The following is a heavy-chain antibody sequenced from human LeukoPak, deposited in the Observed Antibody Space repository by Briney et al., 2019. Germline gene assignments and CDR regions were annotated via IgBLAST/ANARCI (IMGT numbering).Heavy chain of an antibody. J-gene: IGHJ4*02. D-gene: IGHD2-15*01. CDR1: GYTFTSYD. CDR2: MNPNSGNT. V-gene: IGHV1-8*03. CDR3: ATALRVGYCSGGSCSLGY. Sequence: GASVKVSCKASGYTFTSYDINWVRQATGQGLEWMGWMNPNSGNTGYAQKFQGRVTITRNTSISTAYMELSSLRSEDTAVYYCATALRVGYCSGGSCSLGYWGQGTLVTVSS.